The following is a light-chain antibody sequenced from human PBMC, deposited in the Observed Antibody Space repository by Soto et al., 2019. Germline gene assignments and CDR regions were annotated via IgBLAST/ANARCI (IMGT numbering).Light chain of an antibody. J-gene: IGKJ2*01. CDR3: QHRSNWPT. CDR1: QSVSSY. CDR2: DAS. Sequence: EIVLTQSPATLSLSPGERATLSCRASQSVSSYLAWYQQKPGQAPRLLIYDASNRATGIPARFSGSGSGTDFTLTISSLEPEDFAGYYCQHRSNWPTFGQGTKLEIK. V-gene: IGKV3-11*01.